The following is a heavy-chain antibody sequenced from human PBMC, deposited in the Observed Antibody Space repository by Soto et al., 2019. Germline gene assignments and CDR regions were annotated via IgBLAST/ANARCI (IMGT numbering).Heavy chain of an antibody. D-gene: IGHD4-4*01. CDR1: GGTFSSYA. CDR3: ARGYHSNYDHYYYGMDV. V-gene: IGHV1-69*13. J-gene: IGHJ6*02. CDR2: IIPIFGTA. Sequence: ASVKVSCKASGGTFSSYAISWVRQAPGQGLEWMGGIIPIFGTANYAQKFQGRVTITADESTSTAYMELSSLRSEDTAVYYCARGYHSNYDHYYYGMDVWGQGTTVTVS.